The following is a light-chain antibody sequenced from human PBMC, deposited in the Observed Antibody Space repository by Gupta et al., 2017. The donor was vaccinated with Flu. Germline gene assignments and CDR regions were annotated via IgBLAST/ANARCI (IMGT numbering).Light chain of an antibody. V-gene: IGLV2-14*01. Sequence: QSALTQPASVSGSPGKSITISCTGTSSDVGGYNYVSWYQQHPGKAPKLMIYEVSNRPSGVSNRFSGSKSGNTASLTISGLQAEGEADYYCSSYTSSSTWVFGGGTKLTVL. CDR2: EVS. CDR3: SSYTSSSTWV. J-gene: IGLJ3*02. CDR1: SSDVGGYNY.